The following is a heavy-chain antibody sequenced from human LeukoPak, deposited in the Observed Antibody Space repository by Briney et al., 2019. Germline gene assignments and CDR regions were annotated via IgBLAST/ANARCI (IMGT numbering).Heavy chain of an antibody. Sequence: SETLSLTCTVSGGSISSYYWSWIRQPPGKGLEWIGEINHSGSTNYNPSLKSRVTISVDTSKNQFSLKLSSVTAADTAVYYCARATVVTDDSDAFDIWGQGTMVTVSS. CDR2: INHSGST. CDR1: GGSISSYY. V-gene: IGHV4-34*01. D-gene: IGHD2-2*01. J-gene: IGHJ3*02. CDR3: ARATVVTDDSDAFDI.